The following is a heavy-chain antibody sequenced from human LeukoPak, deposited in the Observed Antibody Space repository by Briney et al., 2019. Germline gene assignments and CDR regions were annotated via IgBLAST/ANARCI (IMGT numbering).Heavy chain of an antibody. CDR3: ARGPRIVPANDGYYYMDV. CDR2: VTHSGRT. CDR1: GGSFSTYY. Sequence: SETLSPTCAAYGGSFSTYYWSWIRQPPGKGLEWIGEVTHSGRTNYNPSLRGRVTISVDMSKHQFSLKLISVTAADTAVYYCARGPRIVPANDGYYYMDVWGKGTTVTVSS. V-gene: IGHV4-34*01. D-gene: IGHD2-2*01. J-gene: IGHJ6*03.